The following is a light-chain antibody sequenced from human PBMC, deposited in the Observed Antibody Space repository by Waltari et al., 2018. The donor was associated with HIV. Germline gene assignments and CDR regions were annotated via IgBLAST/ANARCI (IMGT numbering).Light chain of an antibody. CDR2: KAS. CDR1: QSISSW. CDR3: QQYDSYPLT. V-gene: IGKV1-5*03. J-gene: IGKJ4*01. Sequence: DSQMTQSPATLSASVGDRVTIPFRASQSISSWLAWYQQKPGKAPNLLIYKASSLENGVASRFSGSGSGTEFTLTSSSLQPDDFATYYCQQYDSYPLTFGGGTKVEIK.